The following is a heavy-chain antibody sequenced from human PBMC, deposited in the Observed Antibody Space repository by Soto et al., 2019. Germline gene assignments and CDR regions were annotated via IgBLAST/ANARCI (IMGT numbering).Heavy chain of an antibody. J-gene: IGHJ6*02. CDR2: ISGSGGST. CDR3: AKSIHSSSWSDYYYGMDV. Sequence: LRLSCAASGFTFSSYAMIWVRHAPGTGLEWVSAISGSGGSTYYADSVKGRFTISRDNSKNTLYLQMNSLRAEDTAVYYCAKSIHSSSWSDYYYGMDVWGQGTTVTVSS. V-gene: IGHV3-23*01. D-gene: IGHD6-13*01. CDR1: GFTFSSYA.